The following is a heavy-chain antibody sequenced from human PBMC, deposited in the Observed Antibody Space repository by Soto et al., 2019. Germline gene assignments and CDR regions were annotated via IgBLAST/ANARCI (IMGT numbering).Heavy chain of an antibody. D-gene: IGHD3-3*01. CDR1: GGSFSGYY. Sequence: SETLSLTCAVYGGSFSGYYWSWIRQPPGKGLEWIGEINHSGSTHYNPSLTSRVTTSVATSMNKFSRKLSSVTAADTAVYYCARGRYLSIFGGVIKLYNWFDPWGQGTLVTVSS. CDR3: ARGRYLSIFGGVIKLYNWFDP. CDR2: INHSGST. J-gene: IGHJ5*02. V-gene: IGHV4-34*01.